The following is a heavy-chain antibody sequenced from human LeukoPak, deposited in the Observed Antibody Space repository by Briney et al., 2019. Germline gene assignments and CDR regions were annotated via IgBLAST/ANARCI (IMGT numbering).Heavy chain of an antibody. D-gene: IGHD3-3*01. CDR2: IYYSGST. CDR3: ARRCEEYDSWSAPGAFDI. CDR1: GGSISSSSYY. V-gene: IGHV4-39*01. J-gene: IGHJ3*02. Sequence: SETLSLTCTVSGGSISSSSYYWGWIRQPPGKGLEWIGSIYYSGSTYYNPSLKSRVTISVDTSKNQFSLKLSSVTAADTAVYYCARRCEEYDSWSAPGAFDIWGQGTMVTVSS.